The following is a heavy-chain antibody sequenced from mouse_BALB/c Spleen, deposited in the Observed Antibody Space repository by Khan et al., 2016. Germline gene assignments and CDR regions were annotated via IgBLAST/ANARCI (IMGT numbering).Heavy chain of an antibody. J-gene: IGHJ4*01. V-gene: IGHV14-1*02. CDR3: ASYGNYAMDY. Sequence: VQLQQSGAELVRPGALVKLSCKASGFNITDYYMHWVKQRPEQGLEWIGWIDPENGNTIYDPTFQGKASITADTSSNTAYLQLSSLTSEDTAVYYCASYGNYAMDYWGQGTSVTVSS. CDR2: IDPENGNT. CDR1: GFNITDYY. D-gene: IGHD2-10*02.